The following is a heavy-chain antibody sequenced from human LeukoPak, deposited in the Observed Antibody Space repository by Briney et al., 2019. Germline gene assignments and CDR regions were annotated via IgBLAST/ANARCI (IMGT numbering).Heavy chain of an antibody. CDR1: GVSFSGYY. CDR3: ASRWLTRDY. V-gene: IGHV4-34*01. J-gene: IGHJ4*02. CDR2: INHSGST. D-gene: IGHD4-23*01. Sequence: KSSETLSLTCAVYGVSFSGYYWSWIRQPPGKGLEWIGEINHSGSTNYNPSLKSRVTISVDTSKNQFSLKLSSVTAADTAVYYCASRWLTRDYWGQGTLVTVSS.